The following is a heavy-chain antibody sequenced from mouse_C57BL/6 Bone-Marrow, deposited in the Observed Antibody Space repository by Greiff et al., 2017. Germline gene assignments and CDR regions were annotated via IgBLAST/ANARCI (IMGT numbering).Heavy chain of an antibody. J-gene: IGHJ4*01. CDR2: INPNYGTT. CDR1: GYSFTDYN. D-gene: IGHD2-4*01. V-gene: IGHV1-39*01. CDR3: ARGYDYDYAMDY. Sequence: EVQLVESGPELVKPGASVKISCKASGYSFTDYNMNWVKQSTGKSLEWIGVINPNYGTTSYTQKFKGKATLTVDQSSSTASMQLNSLTSEDSAVYCCARGYDYDYAMDYWGQGTSVTVSS.